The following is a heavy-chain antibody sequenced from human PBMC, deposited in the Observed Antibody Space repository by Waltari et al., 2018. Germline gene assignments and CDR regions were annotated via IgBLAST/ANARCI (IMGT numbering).Heavy chain of an antibody. D-gene: IGHD1-26*01. CDR3: ARELGSYYEPYYYYGMDV. CDR1: GYTFTSYD. J-gene: IGHJ6*02. V-gene: IGHV1-8*03. Sequence: QVQLVQSGAEVKKPGASVKVSCKASGYTFTSYDINWVRQATGQGLEWMGWMNPNSGNTGYAQKFQGRVTITRNTSISTAYMELSSLRSEDTAVYYCARELGSYYEPYYYYGMDVWGQGTTVTVSS. CDR2: MNPNSGNT.